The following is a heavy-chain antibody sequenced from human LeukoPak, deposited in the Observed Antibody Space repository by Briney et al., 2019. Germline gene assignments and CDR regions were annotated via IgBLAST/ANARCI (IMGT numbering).Heavy chain of an antibody. Sequence: SETLSLTCAVYGGSFSGYYWSWIRQPPGKGLEWSGEITHSGSTNYNPSLKGRVTISVDTYKHQFSLKLSSVTATDAAVYYCARGLYDYVWGSYRYTDDYFDYWGQGTLVTVSS. CDR2: ITHSGST. J-gene: IGHJ4*02. CDR1: GGSFSGYY. CDR3: ARGLYDYVWGSYRYTDDYFDY. D-gene: IGHD3-16*02. V-gene: IGHV4-34*01.